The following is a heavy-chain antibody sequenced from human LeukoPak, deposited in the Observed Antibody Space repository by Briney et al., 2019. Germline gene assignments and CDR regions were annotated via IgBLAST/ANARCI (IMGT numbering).Heavy chain of an antibody. Sequence: GGSLRLSCVVSGFTFSTSAMSWVRQAPGKGLEWVSGISESGGSTYYADSVKGRFTSSRDNSKNTLYLQMNSLRAEDTAVYYCAKDGPNWGSYFDQWGQGTLVTVSS. CDR2: ISESGGST. V-gene: IGHV3-23*01. D-gene: IGHD7-27*01. CDR3: AKDGPNWGSYFDQ. J-gene: IGHJ4*02. CDR1: GFTFSTSA.